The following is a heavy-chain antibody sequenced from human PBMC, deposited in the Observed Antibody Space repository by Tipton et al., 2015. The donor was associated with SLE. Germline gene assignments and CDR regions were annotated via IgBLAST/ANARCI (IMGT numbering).Heavy chain of an antibody. CDR1: GGSISSSNW. Sequence: TLSLTCAVSGGSISSSNWWSWVRQPPGKGLEWIGEIYHSGSTNYNPSLKSRVTISVDKSKNQFSLKLSSVTAADTAVYYCARESGGSCPYAFDIWGQGTMVPVSS. V-gene: IGHV4-4*02. D-gene: IGHD2-15*01. CDR3: ARESGGSCPYAFDI. J-gene: IGHJ3*02. CDR2: IYHSGST.